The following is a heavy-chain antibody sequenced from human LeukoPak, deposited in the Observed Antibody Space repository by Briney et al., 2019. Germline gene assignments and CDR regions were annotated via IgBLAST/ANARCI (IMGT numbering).Heavy chain of an antibody. Sequence: GSLRLSCAASGFTFSSYAMSWVRQAPGKGLGWVSAISGSGGSTYYADSVKGRFTISRDNSKNTLYLQMNSLRAEDTAVYYCAYVGSSSFDYWGQGTLVTVSS. J-gene: IGHJ4*02. CDR1: GFTFSSYA. D-gene: IGHD6-13*01. CDR3: AYVGSSSFDY. CDR2: ISGSGGST. V-gene: IGHV3-23*01.